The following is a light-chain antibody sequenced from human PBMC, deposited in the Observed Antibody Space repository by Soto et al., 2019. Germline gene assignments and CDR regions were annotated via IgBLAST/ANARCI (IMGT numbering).Light chain of an antibody. CDR1: QSVSSY. V-gene: IGKV3-11*01. J-gene: IGKJ1*01. CDR2: DAS. CDR3: QQRSSGP. Sequence: EIVLTQSPATLSLSPGERATLSCRASQSVSSYLAWYQQKPGQAPRLLIYDASNRATGIPARFSGSGSGTDFTLTISSLEPEDFAVSYCQQRSSGPFGQGTKVDIK.